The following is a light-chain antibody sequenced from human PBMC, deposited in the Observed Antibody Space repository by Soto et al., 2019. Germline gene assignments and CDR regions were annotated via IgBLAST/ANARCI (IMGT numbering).Light chain of an antibody. Sequence: DIQMTQSPSTLSANVGDRVTITCRASESIGSWLAWYQEKPGTPPNLLIHSASTSESGVPSRFIGSGSGTEFALTIDSLQPDDFVNYYCQHYKKHPITFGQVTRLEIK. V-gene: IGKV1-5*03. CDR2: SAS. J-gene: IGKJ5*01. CDR3: QHYKKHPIT. CDR1: ESIGSW.